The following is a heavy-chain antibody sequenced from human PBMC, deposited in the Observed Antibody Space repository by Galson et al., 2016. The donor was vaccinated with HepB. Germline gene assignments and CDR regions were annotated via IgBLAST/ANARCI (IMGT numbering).Heavy chain of an antibody. J-gene: IGHJ4*02. CDR1: GFPFSNYW. D-gene: IGHD6-13*01. CDR2: INSDGSST. Sequence: LRLSCAASGFPFSNYWMHWVRQAPGKGPVWVSRINSDGSSTTYADSVKGRFTISRDNARNTLYLQMNSLRAEDTALYYCTRVHREGIAAAGLQIWGQGTLVIVSS. CDR3: TRVHREGIAAAGLQI. V-gene: IGHV3-74*01.